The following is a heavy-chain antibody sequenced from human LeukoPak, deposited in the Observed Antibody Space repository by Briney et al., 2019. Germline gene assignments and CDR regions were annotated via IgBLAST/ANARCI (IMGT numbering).Heavy chain of an antibody. CDR3: SRVGVDSAPGYYYYYMDV. D-gene: IGHD5-18*01. Sequence: ASVKVSCKASGYSFTGYTLHWVRQAPGQGLEWMGWINPNSGGTNSAQRFQGRVTMTRDTAISTAYMELRRLRSDDTAVYYCSRVGVDSAPGYYYYYMDVWGKGTTVTISS. CDR1: GYSFTGYT. CDR2: INPNSGGT. J-gene: IGHJ6*03. V-gene: IGHV1-2*02.